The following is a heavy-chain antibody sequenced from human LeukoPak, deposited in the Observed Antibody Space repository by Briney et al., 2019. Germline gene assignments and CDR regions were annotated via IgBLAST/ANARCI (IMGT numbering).Heavy chain of an antibody. V-gene: IGHV3-20*04. CDR2: IDRNGDST. D-gene: IGHD5-24*01. Sequence: GGSLRLSCAASGLTFDDYGMSWVRQAPGKGLAWVSGIDRNGDSTGYADSVEGRFTISRDNAKNSLYLQMDSLRAEDTALYYCARDHKGGDGADAFDIWGHGTMVTVSS. CDR1: GLTFDDYG. J-gene: IGHJ3*02. CDR3: ARDHKGGDGADAFDI.